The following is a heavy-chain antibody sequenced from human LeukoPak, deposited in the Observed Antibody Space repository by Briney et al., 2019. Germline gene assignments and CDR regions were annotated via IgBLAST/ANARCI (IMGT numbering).Heavy chain of an antibody. CDR3: ARPRRAYCGGDCYENWFDP. Sequence: PSETLSLTCTVSGGSISSYYWSWIRQPPGKGLEWIGYIYYSGSTNYNPSLKSRVTISVDTSKNQFSLKLSSVTAADTAVYYCARPRRAYCGGDCYENWFDPWGQGTLVTVSS. D-gene: IGHD2-21*02. CDR2: IYYSGST. CDR1: GGSISSYY. J-gene: IGHJ5*02. V-gene: IGHV4-59*01.